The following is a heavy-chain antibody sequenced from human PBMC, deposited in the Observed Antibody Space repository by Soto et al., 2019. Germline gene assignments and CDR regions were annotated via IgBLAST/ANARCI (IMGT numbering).Heavy chain of an antibody. CDR1: GFTFSSYA. J-gene: IGHJ6*03. Sequence: GGSLRLSCAASGFTFSSYAMSWVRQAPGKGLEWVSAISGSGGSTYYADSVKGRFTISRDNSKNTRYLQMNSLRAEDTAVYYCAKDAIVLMVYDPYYYYYYMDVWGKGTTVTVSS. CDR2: ISGSGGST. V-gene: IGHV3-23*01. D-gene: IGHD2-8*01. CDR3: AKDAIVLMVYDPYYYYYYMDV.